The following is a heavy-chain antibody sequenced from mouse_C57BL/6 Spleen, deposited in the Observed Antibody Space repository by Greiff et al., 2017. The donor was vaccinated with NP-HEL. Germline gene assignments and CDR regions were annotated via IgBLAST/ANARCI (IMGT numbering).Heavy chain of an antibody. Sequence: QVQLQQSGAELVKPGASVKISCKASGYAFSSYWMNWVKQRPGKGLEWIGQIYPGDGDTNYNGKFKGKATLTADKSSSTAYMQLSSLTSEDSAVYFCARSTTVVAEDYWGQGTTLTVSS. D-gene: IGHD1-1*01. CDR3: ARSTTVVAEDY. J-gene: IGHJ2*01. V-gene: IGHV1-80*01. CDR1: GYAFSSYW. CDR2: IYPGDGDT.